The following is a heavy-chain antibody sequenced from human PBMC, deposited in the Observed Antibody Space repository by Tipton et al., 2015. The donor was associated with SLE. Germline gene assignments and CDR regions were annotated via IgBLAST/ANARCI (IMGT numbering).Heavy chain of an antibody. J-gene: IGHJ4*02. D-gene: IGHD6-19*01. CDR3: AREDVAGLPDY. CDR2: IYYSGST. V-gene: IGHV4-39*07. Sequence: TLSLTCTVSGGSISSSSYYWGWIRQPPGKGLEWIGSIYYSGSTYYNPSLKSRVTISVDTSKNQFSLKLSSVTAADTAVYYCAREDVAGLPDYWGQGTLVTVSS. CDR1: GGSISSSSYY.